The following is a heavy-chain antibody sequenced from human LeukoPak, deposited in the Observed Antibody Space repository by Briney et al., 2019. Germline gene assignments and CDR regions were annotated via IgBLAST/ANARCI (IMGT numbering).Heavy chain of an antibody. CDR2: ISYDGSNK. Sequence: PGGSLRLSCTASGFTFTSYAMHWVRQAPGKGLEWVAVISYDGSNKYYADSVKGRFTISRDNSKNTLYLQMNSLRAEDTAVYYCARYWDYYDSSGYYNPFDYWGQGTLVTVSS. CDR3: ARYWDYYDSSGYYNPFDY. J-gene: IGHJ4*02. D-gene: IGHD3-22*01. V-gene: IGHV3-30-3*01. CDR1: GFTFTSYA.